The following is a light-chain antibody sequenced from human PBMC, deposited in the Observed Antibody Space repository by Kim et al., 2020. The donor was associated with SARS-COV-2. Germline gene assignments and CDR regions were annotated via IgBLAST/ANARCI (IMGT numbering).Light chain of an antibody. CDR2: AAS. CDR3: QKYETAPWT. Sequence: DIQMTQSPSSLSASVGDGVTITCRASQGISNYLAWYQQKPGEAPKLLIYAASTLQFGVSTRFSGSGSGTEFTLTISDLQPEDVATYYCQKYETAPWTFGHGTKVDIK. CDR1: QGISNY. V-gene: IGKV1-27*01. J-gene: IGKJ1*01.